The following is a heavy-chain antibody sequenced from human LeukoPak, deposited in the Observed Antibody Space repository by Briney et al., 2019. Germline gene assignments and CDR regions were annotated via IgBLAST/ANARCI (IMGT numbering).Heavy chain of an antibody. D-gene: IGHD3-22*01. CDR1: GFTFSSYA. CDR2: ISGSGGRP. V-gene: IGHV3-23*01. Sequence: GGSLRLSYAGSGFTFSSYAMSWVRQAPGKGLEWVTVISGSGGRPYYEDSVKGRFTISRDNSKNTLYLQMNSLRAEDTAVYYCAKGRSAAMIEAAFDYWGQGTLVTVSS. J-gene: IGHJ4*02. CDR3: AKGRSAAMIEAAFDY.